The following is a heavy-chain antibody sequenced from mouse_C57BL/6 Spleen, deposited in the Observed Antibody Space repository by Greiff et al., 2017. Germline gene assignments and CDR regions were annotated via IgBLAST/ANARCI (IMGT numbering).Heavy chain of an antibody. CDR2: IDPSDSYT. CDR1: GYTFTSYW. Sequence: QVHVKQPGAELVKPGASVKLSCKASGYTFTSYWMQWVKQRPGQGLEWIGEIDPSDSYTNYNQKFKGKATLTVDTSSSTAYMQLSSLTSEDSAVYYCARGGVVGYFDYWGQGTTLTVSS. D-gene: IGHD1-1*01. CDR3: ARGGVVGYFDY. J-gene: IGHJ2*01. V-gene: IGHV1-50*01.